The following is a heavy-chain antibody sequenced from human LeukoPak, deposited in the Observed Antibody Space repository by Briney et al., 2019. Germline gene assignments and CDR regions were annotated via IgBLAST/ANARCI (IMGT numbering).Heavy chain of an antibody. CDR2: INSDGSST. CDR3: ARGPGYSYGYLSYYFDY. D-gene: IGHD5-18*01. V-gene: IGHV3-74*01. Sequence: QSGGSLRLSCAASGFTFSSYWMHWVRQAPGKGLVWVSRINSDGSSTSYADSVKGRFTISRDNAKNTLYLQMNSLRAEDTAVYYCARGPGYSYGYLSYYFDYWGQGTLVTVSS. CDR1: GFTFSSYW. J-gene: IGHJ4*02.